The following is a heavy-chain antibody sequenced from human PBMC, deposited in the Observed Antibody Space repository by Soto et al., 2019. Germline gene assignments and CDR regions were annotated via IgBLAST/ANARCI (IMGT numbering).Heavy chain of an antibody. CDR3: ARRDPLYYGMDV. V-gene: IGHV3-74*01. J-gene: IGHJ6*02. CDR1: GFTFSSYW. CDR2: INSDGSST. Sequence: GGSLRLSCAASGFTFSSYWMHWVRQAPGKGLVWVSRINSDGSSTSYADSVKGRFTISRDNAKNTLYLQMNSLRAEDTAVYYCARRDPLYYGMDVWGQGTTVTVSS.